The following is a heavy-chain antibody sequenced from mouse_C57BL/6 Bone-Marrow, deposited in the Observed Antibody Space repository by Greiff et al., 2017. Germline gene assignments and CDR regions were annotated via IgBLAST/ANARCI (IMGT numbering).Heavy chain of an antibody. V-gene: IGHV1-64*01. CDR2: IHPNSGST. J-gene: IGHJ2*01. D-gene: IGHD1-1*01. CDR1: GYTFTSYW. CDR3: ARVTTRFYYFDY. Sequence: QVQLQQPGAELVKPGASVKLSCKASGYTFTSYWMHWVKQRPGQCLEWIGMIHPNSGSTNYNEKFQSKATLTVDKSSSTAYMQLSSLTSEDSAVYYCARVTTRFYYFDYWGQGTTLTVSS.